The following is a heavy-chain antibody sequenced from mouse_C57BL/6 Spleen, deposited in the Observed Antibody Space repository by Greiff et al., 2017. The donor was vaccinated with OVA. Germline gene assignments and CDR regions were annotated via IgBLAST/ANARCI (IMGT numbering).Heavy chain of an antibody. Sequence: VQLQQSGPELVKPGASVKISCKASGYAFSSSWMHWVKQRPGQGLEWIGRIYPGAGGTTYNGKFKGKATLTADKSSSTAYMQLSSLTSEDSAVYFCASSGSSLAWFAYWGQGTLVTVSA. CDR3: ASSGSSLAWFAY. J-gene: IGHJ3*01. D-gene: IGHD1-1*01. V-gene: IGHV1-82*01. CDR1: GYAFSSSW. CDR2: IYPGAGGT.